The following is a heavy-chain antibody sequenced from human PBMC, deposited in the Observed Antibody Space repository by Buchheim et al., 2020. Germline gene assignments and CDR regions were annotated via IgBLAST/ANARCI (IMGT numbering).Heavy chain of an antibody. J-gene: IGHJ6*02. CDR3: ARGGGDIVVVPAVSYYYYGMDV. V-gene: IGHV3-74*01. CDR1: GFTFSSYW. Sequence: EVQLVESGGGLVQPGGSLRLSCAASGFTFSSYWMHWVRQAPGKGLVWVSRINSDGSSTSYADSVKGRFTISRDNAKNTLYLQMNSLGAEDTAVYYCARGGGDIVVVPAVSYYYYGMDVWGQGTT. CDR2: INSDGSST. D-gene: IGHD2-2*01.